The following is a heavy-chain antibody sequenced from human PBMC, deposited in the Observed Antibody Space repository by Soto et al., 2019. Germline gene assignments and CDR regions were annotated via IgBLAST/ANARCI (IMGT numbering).Heavy chain of an antibody. V-gene: IGHV1-18*01. CDR2: ISAYNGNT. D-gene: IGHD2-15*01. CDR1: GYTFTSYG. J-gene: IGHJ5*02. Sequence: GASVKVSCKASGYTFTSYGISWVRQAPGQGLEWMGWISAYNGNTNYAQKLQGRVTMTTDTSTSTAYMELSSLRSEDTAVYYCARVVCSGGSCYAEQTWFDPWGQGTLVTVSS. CDR3: ARVVCSGGSCYAEQTWFDP.